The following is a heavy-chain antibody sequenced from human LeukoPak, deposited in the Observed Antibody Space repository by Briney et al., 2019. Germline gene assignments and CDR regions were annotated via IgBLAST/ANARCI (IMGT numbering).Heavy chain of an antibody. CDR2: IYHSGST. Sequence: SETLSLTRTLSGYSISSGYYWGWIRQPPGKGLEWIGSIYHSGSTYYNPSLKSRVTISVDTSKNQFSLKLSSVTAADTAVYYCASTIHWGQGTLVTVSS. D-gene: IGHD5-24*01. CDR1: GYSISSGYY. J-gene: IGHJ4*02. V-gene: IGHV4-38-2*02. CDR3: ASTIH.